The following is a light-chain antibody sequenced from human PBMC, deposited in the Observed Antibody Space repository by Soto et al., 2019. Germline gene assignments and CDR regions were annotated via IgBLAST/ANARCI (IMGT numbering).Light chain of an antibody. V-gene: IGLV4-69*01. CDR1: RGYSSYA. J-gene: IGLJ2*01. CDR3: HTWVGTDNVV. Sequence: QLVLTQSPSASASLGASVKVTCTLSRGYSSYAIAWHQHQPEKRPQYLMELNSDASHSNGDGIPDRFSGSSSGAERYLTIYSLQYEYEADYYCHTWVGTDNVVFGGGTQLTVL. CDR2: LNSDASH.